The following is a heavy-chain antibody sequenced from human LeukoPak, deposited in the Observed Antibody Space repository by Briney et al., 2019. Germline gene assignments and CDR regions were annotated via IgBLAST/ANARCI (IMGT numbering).Heavy chain of an antibody. CDR3: ATDRYSGSYYPYYFDY. CDR1: GYTLTELS. CDR2: FDPEDGET. D-gene: IGHD1-26*01. J-gene: IGHJ4*02. V-gene: IGHV1-24*01. Sequence: AAVKVSCKVSGYTLTELSMHWVRQAPGKGLEWMGGFDPEDGETIYAQKFQGRVTMTEDTSTDTAYMELSSLRSEDTAVYYCATDRYSGSYYPYYFDYWGQGTLVTVSS.